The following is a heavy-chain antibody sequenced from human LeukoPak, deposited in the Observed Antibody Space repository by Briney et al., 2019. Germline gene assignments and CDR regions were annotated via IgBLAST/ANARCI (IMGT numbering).Heavy chain of an antibody. V-gene: IGHV1-8*01. D-gene: IGHD6-19*01. CDR2: MNPNSGNT. Sequence: ASVKVSCKASGYTFTSYDINWVRQATGQGLEWMGWMNPNSGNTGYAQKFQGRVTMTRNTSISTAYMELSSLRSEDTAVYYCARGIAVPSLPYNWFDPWGQGTLVTVSS. J-gene: IGHJ5*02. CDR1: GYTFTSYD. CDR3: ARGIAVPSLPYNWFDP.